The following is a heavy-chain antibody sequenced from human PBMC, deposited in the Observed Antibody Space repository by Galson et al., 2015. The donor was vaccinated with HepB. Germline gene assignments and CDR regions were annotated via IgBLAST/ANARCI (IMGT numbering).Heavy chain of an antibody. CDR1: GFTFSSYW. CDR3: ASNWVLDY. D-gene: IGHD1-1*01. CDR2: INQDGSDK. Sequence: SLRLSCAASGFTFSSYWMSWVRQAPGKGLEWVANINQDGSDKYYVDSVKGRFTISRDNAKNSLYLQMNSLRAEDTAVYYCASNWVLDYWGQGTLVTVSS. J-gene: IGHJ4*02. V-gene: IGHV3-7*03.